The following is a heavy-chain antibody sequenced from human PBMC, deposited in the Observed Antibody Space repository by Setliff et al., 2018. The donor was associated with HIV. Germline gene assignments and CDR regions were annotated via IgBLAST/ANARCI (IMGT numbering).Heavy chain of an antibody. Sequence: SVKVSCKAYGGTFSSHAINWVRQAPGQGLEWMGGIIPKFGTANYAQKFQGRVTITADESTSKVSMELSILRSEDTAVYYCAIGTEYNYERRAFDIWGRGTVVTVS. J-gene: IGHJ3*02. CDR1: GGTFSSHA. D-gene: IGHD5-18*01. CDR2: IIPKFGTA. CDR3: AIGTEYNYERRAFDI. V-gene: IGHV1-69*13.